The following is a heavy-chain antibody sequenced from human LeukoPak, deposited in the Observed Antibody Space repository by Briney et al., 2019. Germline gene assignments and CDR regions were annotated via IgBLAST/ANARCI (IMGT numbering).Heavy chain of an antibody. J-gene: IGHJ4*02. Sequence: SETLSLTCAVYRGCFSGYYWSWIRQPPGKGLEWIGEINHSGSTNYNPSLKSRVTISVDTSKNQFSLKLSSVTAADTAVYYCARRRAAFDYWGQGTLVTVSS. CDR2: INHSGST. CDR3: ARRRAAFDY. V-gene: IGHV4-34*01. CDR1: RGCFSGYY. D-gene: IGHD6-13*01.